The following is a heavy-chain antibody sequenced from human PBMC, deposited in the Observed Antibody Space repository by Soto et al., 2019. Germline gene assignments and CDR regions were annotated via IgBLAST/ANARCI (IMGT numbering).Heavy chain of an antibody. CDR1: GGSISSSSYY. V-gene: IGHV4-39*01. CDR3: ARLMVRGVIIGTPRRLSFDY. Sequence: SETLSLTCTVSGGSISSSSYYWGWIRQPPGKGLEWIGSIYYSGSTYYNPSLKSRVTISVDTSKNQFSLKLSSVTAADTAVYYCARLMVRGVIIGTPRRLSFDYWGQGTLVTVSS. CDR2: IYYSGST. J-gene: IGHJ4*02. D-gene: IGHD3-10*01.